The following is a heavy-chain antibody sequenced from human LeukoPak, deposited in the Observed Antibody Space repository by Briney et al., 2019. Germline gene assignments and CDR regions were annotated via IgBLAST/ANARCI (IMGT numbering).Heavy chain of an antibody. CDR3: TKAPRTTTVTYYYGMDV. CDR1: GFTFDDYA. J-gene: IGHJ6*04. Sequence: PGGSLRLSCTASGFTFDDYAMSWVRQAPGKGLEWVGFIRSKAYGGTTEYAASVKGRFTISRDDSKSIAYLQMNSLKTEDTAVYYCTKAPRTTTVTYYYGMDVWGKGITVTVSS. CDR2: IRSKAYGGTT. D-gene: IGHD4-17*01. V-gene: IGHV3-49*04.